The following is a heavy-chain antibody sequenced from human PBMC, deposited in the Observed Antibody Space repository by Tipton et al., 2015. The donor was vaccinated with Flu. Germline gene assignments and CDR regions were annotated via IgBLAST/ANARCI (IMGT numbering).Heavy chain of an antibody. Sequence: TLSLTCTVSGDSISSGSYYWSWIRQPAGKGLEWIGRIYTSGSTNYNPSLKSRVTISVDTSKNQFSLKLSSVTAADTAVYYCARERDVLLWFGELGYFDYWGQGTLVTVSS. CDR3: ARERDVLLWFGELGYFDY. J-gene: IGHJ4*02. CDR1: GDSISSGSYY. D-gene: IGHD3-10*01. CDR2: IYTSGST. V-gene: IGHV4-61*02.